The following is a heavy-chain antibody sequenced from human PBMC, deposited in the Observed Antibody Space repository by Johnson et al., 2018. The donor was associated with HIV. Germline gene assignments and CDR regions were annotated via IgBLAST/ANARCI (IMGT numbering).Heavy chain of an antibody. V-gene: IGHV3-66*03. J-gene: IGHJ3*01. Sequence: VQLVESGGGLIQPGGSLRLSCAASGFSASINYMTWVRQAPGKGLEWASIITTDGRTYYADSVEGRFTISRDNSRNTLDLRMDSLRVEDTAVYYCAREAYYARAFDLWGQGTMVTVSS. CDR3: AREAYYARAFDL. D-gene: IGHD3-3*01. CDR2: ITTDGRT. CDR1: GFSASINY.